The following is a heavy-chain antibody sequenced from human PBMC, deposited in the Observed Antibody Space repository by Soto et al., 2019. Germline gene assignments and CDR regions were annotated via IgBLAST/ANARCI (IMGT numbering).Heavy chain of an antibody. CDR2: IWYDGSNK. D-gene: IGHD3-10*01. V-gene: IGHV3-33*01. CDR3: ARDVAYYYGSGSYYKSALSYGMDV. CDR1: GFTFSSYG. Sequence: EGSLRLSCAASGFTFSSYGMHWVRQAPGKGLEWVAVIWYDGSNKYYADSVKGRFTISRDNSKNTLYLQMNSLRAEDTAVYYCARDVAYYYGSGSYYKSALSYGMDVWGQGTTVTVSS. J-gene: IGHJ6*02.